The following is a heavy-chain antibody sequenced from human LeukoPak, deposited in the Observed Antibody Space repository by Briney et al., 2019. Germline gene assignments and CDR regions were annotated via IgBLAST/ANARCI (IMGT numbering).Heavy chain of an antibody. V-gene: IGHV4-34*01. Sequence: PSETLSLTCAVYGGSFSGYYWSWIRQPPGKGLEWIGEINHSGSTNYNPSLKSRVTISVDTSKNQFSLKLSSVTAADTAVYYCARTGYYDSSGYYLRDYWGQGTLVTVSS. CDR1: GGSFSGYY. J-gene: IGHJ4*02. D-gene: IGHD3-22*01. CDR3: ARTGYYDSSGYYLRDY. CDR2: INHSGST.